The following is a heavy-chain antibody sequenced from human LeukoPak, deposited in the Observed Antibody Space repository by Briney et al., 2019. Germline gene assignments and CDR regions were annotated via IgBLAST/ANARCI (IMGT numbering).Heavy chain of an antibody. CDR3: AKRVGSYYFDS. CDR1: GFTFSAYA. D-gene: IGHD3-10*01. Sequence: GGSLRLSCEASGFTFSAYAMTWVRQAPGKGLEWVSSIGSDNKPHYSESVKGRFAISRDNSKNTLYLQMNSLRAEDTALYYCAKRVGSYYFDSWGQGTLVTVSS. CDR2: IGSDNKP. V-gene: IGHV3-23*05. J-gene: IGHJ4*02.